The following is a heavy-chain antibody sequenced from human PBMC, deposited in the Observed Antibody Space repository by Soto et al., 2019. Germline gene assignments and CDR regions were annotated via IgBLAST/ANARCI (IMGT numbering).Heavy chain of an antibody. J-gene: IGHJ6*02. Sequence: GASVKVSCKASGYTFTSYGISWVRQAPGQGLEWMGWISPYNGNTNYAQKLQGRVTMTTDTSTSTAYMDLRSLRSDDTAVYYCARGIGGWFGVAYYYGMDVWVQGTTVTVSS. V-gene: IGHV1-18*01. CDR2: ISPYNGNT. CDR1: GYTFTSYG. CDR3: ARGIGGWFGVAYYYGMDV. D-gene: IGHD3-10*01.